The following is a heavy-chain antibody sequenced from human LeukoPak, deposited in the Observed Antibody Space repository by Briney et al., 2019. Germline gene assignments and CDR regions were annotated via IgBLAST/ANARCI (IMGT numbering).Heavy chain of an antibody. D-gene: IGHD1-26*01. J-gene: IGHJ6*03. CDR2: IRYDGGNK. CDR3: AKGAGFQPAQKWAAYYYYMDV. Sequence: GGSLRLSCAASGFTFSGYGMHWVRQAPGNGLEWVACIRYDGGNKYFAESVKGRFTISRDNSKNTLYLQMNSLRAEDTAVYYCAKGAGFQPAQKWAAYYYYMDVWGKGTTVTIS. CDR1: GFTFSGYG. V-gene: IGHV3-30*02.